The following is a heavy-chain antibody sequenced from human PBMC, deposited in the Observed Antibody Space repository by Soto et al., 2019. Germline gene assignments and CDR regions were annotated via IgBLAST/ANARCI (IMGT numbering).Heavy chain of an antibody. Sequence: GGSLRLSCAASGFRFSSYVMSWVRQAAGEGLEYASAISSNGGSTYYADSVKGRVTISRDNPKKTLYLQMTSLRVEDTAVYYCVKGKYSSSGLLDWFDPWGQGTVVTVSS. V-gene: IGHV3-64D*06. D-gene: IGHD6-6*01. CDR2: ISSNGGST. CDR3: VKGKYSSSGLLDWFDP. CDR1: GFRFSSYV. J-gene: IGHJ5*01.